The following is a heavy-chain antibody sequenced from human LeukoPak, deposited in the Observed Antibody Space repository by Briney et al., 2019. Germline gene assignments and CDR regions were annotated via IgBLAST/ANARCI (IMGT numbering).Heavy chain of an antibody. Sequence: PGGSLRVSCAASGLTFSSYWMHWVRQGPGKGLVWVSGINSDGRSTSYADSVKGRFTISRDNAEITLYLQMKSLRAEDTAVYYCVRRYCSGGSCYFDYWGQGILVTVSS. V-gene: IGHV3-74*01. J-gene: IGHJ4*02. CDR3: VRRYCSGGSCYFDY. D-gene: IGHD2-15*01. CDR2: INSDGRST. CDR1: GLTFSSYW.